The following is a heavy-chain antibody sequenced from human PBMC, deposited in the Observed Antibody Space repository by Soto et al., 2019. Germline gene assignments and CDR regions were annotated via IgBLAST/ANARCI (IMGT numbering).Heavy chain of an antibody. CDR1: GGSISSYY. Sequence: PSETLSLTCTVSGGSISSYYWSWIRQPPGKGLEWIGYIYYSGSTNYNPSLKSRVTISVDTSKNQFSLKLSSVTAADTAVYYCARQSFSGSTVTTLDYWGQGTLVTVSS. V-gene: IGHV4-59*08. J-gene: IGHJ4*02. CDR3: ARQSFSGSTVTTLDY. D-gene: IGHD4-17*01. CDR2: IYYSGST.